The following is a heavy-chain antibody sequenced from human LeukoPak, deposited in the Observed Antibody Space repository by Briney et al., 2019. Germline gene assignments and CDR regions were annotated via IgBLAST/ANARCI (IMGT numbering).Heavy chain of an antibody. V-gene: IGHV4-59*01. J-gene: IGHJ1*01. CDR2: IYYSGST. D-gene: IGHD3-10*01. Sequence: PSETLSLTCTVSGGSISSCYWSWIRQPPGKGLEWIGYIYYSGSTNYNPSLKSRVTISVDTSKNQFSLKLSSVTAADTAVYYCATSGLGDYYGSGSYMYFQHWGQGTLVTVSS. CDR3: ATSGLGDYYGSGSYMYFQH. CDR1: GGSISSCY.